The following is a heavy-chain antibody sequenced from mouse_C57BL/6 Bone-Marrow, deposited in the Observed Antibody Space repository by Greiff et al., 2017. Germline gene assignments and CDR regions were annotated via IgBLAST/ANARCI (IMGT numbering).Heavy chain of an antibody. CDR2: IDPSDSYT. V-gene: IGHV1-69*01. CDR3: ADWFAY. Sequence: VKLQQPGAELVKPGASVKLSCKASGYTFTSYWMHWVKQRPGQGLEWIGVIDPSDSYTNYNQKFKGKSTLTVDTSSSTAYMELSSLTSEESAVYYSADWFAYWGQGTLVTVSA. CDR1: GYTFTSYW. J-gene: IGHJ3*01.